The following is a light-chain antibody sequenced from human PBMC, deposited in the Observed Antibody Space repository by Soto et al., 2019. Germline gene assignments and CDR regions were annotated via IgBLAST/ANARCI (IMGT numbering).Light chain of an antibody. CDR1: SSDVGGYNY. CDR2: DVS. Sequence: QSVRNQPASVSGSPGQSITISCTGTSSDVGGYNYVSWYQQHPGKAPKLMIYDVSNRPSGVSNRFSGSKSGNTASLTISGLQAEDEADYYCSSYTSSSTLNYVFGTGTKVTVL. V-gene: IGLV2-14*01. J-gene: IGLJ1*01. CDR3: SSYTSSSTLNYV.